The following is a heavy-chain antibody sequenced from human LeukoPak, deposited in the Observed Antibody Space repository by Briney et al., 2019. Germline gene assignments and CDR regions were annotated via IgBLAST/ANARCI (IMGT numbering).Heavy chain of an antibody. D-gene: IGHD3-22*01. J-gene: IGHJ4*02. CDR1: GFTFSSYE. CDR2: ISSSGSTI. Sequence: GGSLRLSCAASGFTFSSYEMNWVRQAPGKGLEWVSYISSSGSTIYYADSAKGRFTISRDNAKNSLYLQMNSLRAEDTAVYYCASEGGYYYDSSGYLDYWGQGTLVTVSS. V-gene: IGHV3-48*03. CDR3: ASEGGYYYDSSGYLDY.